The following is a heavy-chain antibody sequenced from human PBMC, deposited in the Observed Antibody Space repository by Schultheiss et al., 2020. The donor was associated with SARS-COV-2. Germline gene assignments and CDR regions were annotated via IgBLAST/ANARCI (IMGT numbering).Heavy chain of an antibody. CDR1: GGTFSSYA. V-gene: IGHV1-2*02. CDR2: INPNSGGT. CDR3: ARGGGACGSSTSCSLGIWFDP. D-gene: IGHD2-2*01. J-gene: IGHJ5*02. Sequence: ASVKVSCKASGGTFSSYAISWVRQAPGQGLEWMGWINPNSGGTNYAQKFQGRVTMTRDTSISTAYMELSRLRSDDTAVYYCARGGGACGSSTSCSLGIWFDPWGQGTLVTVSS.